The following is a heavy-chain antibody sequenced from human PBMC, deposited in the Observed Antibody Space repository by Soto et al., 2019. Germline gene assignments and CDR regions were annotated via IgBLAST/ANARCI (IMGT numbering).Heavy chain of an antibody. J-gene: IGHJ6*02. CDR3: ARWRVAARSNYGMDV. Sequence: QVQLVQSGAEVKKPGASVKVSCKASGYTFTSYDINWVRQATGQGLEWMGWMSPNSGNTGYVQKSQGRVTRTRNTSISTAYMELSSLRSEDTAVYYCARWRVAARSNYGMDVWGQGTTVTVSS. CDR1: GYTFTSYD. CDR2: MSPNSGNT. V-gene: IGHV1-8*01. D-gene: IGHD6-6*01.